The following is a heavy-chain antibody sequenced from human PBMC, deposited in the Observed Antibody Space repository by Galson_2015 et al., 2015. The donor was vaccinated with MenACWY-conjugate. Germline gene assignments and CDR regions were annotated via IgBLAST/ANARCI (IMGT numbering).Heavy chain of an antibody. Sequence: SVKVSCKASGYTFTDYYIHWVRQAPGQGLGWTGWINPNSGGTNYVQKFQGWVTMTRDTSITTAYMEMSRLRSDDTAVYYCARDRGYYGSGSYSTYYYYGMDVWGQGTTVTVSS. CDR2: INPNSGGT. CDR1: GYTFTDYY. J-gene: IGHJ6*02. V-gene: IGHV1-2*04. CDR3: ARDRGYYGSGSYSTYYYYGMDV. D-gene: IGHD3-10*01.